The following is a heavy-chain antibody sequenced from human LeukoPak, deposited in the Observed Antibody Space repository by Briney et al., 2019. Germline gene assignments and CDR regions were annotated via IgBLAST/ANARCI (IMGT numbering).Heavy chain of an antibody. CDR2: IIPLFRTA. D-gene: IGHD2-2*01. CDR3: ARAASYCSSTSCYTLDY. J-gene: IGHJ4*02. V-gene: IGHV1-69*13. Sequence: SVKVSCKASGGTFSNYVITWVRQAPGQGLEWMGRIIPLFRTADYAQRLRGRVTITADESTSTAYMELSSLRSEDTAVYYCARAASYCSSTSCYTLDYWGQGTLVTVSS. CDR1: GGTFSNYV.